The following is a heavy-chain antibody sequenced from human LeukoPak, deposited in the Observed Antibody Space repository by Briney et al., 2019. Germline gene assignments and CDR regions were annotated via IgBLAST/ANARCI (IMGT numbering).Heavy chain of an antibody. CDR3: ARAANSTSGYTYYFDY. CDR1: GYTFTGYY. Sequence: ASVKVSCKASGYTFTGYYMHWVRQAPGQGLEWMGWINPNSGGTNYAQKFQGRVTMTRDTSISTAYMELSRLRSDDTAVYYCARAANSTSGYTYYFDYWGQGTLVTVSS. CDR2: INPNSGGT. J-gene: IGHJ4*02. V-gene: IGHV1-2*02. D-gene: IGHD6-13*01.